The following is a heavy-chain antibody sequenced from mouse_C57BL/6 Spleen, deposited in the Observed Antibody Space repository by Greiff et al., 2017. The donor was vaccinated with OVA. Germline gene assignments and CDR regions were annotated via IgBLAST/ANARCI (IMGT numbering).Heavy chain of an antibody. CDR2: IHPNSGST. CDR3: ARWVWLLRAMDY. Sequence: QVQLQQPGAELVKPGASVKLSCKASGYTFTSYWMPWVKQRPGQGLEWIGMIHPNSGSTNYNEKFKSKATLTVDKSSSTAYMHLSSLTSEDSAVYYCARWVWLLRAMDYWGQGTSVTVSS. CDR1: GYTFTSYW. D-gene: IGHD2-3*01. J-gene: IGHJ4*01. V-gene: IGHV1-64*01.